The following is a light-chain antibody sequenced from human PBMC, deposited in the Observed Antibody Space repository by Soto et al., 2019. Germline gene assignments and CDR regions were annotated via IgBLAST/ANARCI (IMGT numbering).Light chain of an antibody. J-gene: IGLJ1*01. Sequence: QSVLTQPPSVSGTPGQRVTIYCSGSSSNIGSGTVNWYQQLPGTAPKLLIYNNNQWPSGVPDRFSGSKSGTSGSLAISGLQSEDEADYYCASWDDSLNGLYVFGTGTKVTVL. CDR3: ASWDDSLNGLYV. CDR1: SSNIGSGT. CDR2: NNN. V-gene: IGLV1-44*01.